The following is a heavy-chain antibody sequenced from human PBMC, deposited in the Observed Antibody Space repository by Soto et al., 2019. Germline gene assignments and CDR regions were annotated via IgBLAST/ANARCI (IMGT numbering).Heavy chain of an antibody. D-gene: IGHD2-15*01. J-gene: IGHJ5*02. V-gene: IGHV4-30-2*01. CDR2: SYHSGST. CDR3: ARASGYCSGGSCPVGWFDP. CDR1: GGSISSGGYS. Sequence: QLQLQESGSGLVKPSQTLSLTCAVSGGSISSGGYSWSWIRQPPGKGLEWIGDSYHSGSTYYNPSHKSRVTISADKTKQQYPLKLSSVTAADTAVYYCARASGYCSGGSCPVGWFDPWGQGTLVTVSS.